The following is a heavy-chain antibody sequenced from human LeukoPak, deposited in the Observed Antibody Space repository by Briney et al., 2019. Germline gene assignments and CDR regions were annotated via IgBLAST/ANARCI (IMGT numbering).Heavy chain of an antibody. Sequence: ASVKVSCKASGGTFSSYAISWVRQAPGQGLEWMGGIIPIFGTANYAQKFQGRVTITADESTSTAYMELSSLRSEDTAVYYCARGLIPASAAGLEYFQHWGQGTLVTVSS. CDR3: ARGLIPASAAGLEYFQH. CDR2: IIPIFGTA. D-gene: IGHD3-16*01. CDR1: GGTFSSYA. V-gene: IGHV1-69*01. J-gene: IGHJ1*01.